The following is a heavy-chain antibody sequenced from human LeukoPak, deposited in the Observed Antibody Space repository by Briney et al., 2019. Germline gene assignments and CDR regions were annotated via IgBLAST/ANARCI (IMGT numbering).Heavy chain of an antibody. CDR1: GFTFSTYE. J-gene: IGHJ4*02. V-gene: IGHV3-48*03. Sequence: PGGSLRLSCAASGFTFSTYEMNWVRQAPGKGLEWVSYISSSGDTVYYADSVKGRFTISRDNAKNSLYLQMGSLRAEDTAVYYCARNPKYQLLYFDYWGQGTLVTVSS. D-gene: IGHD2-2*02. CDR2: ISSSGDTV. CDR3: ARNPKYQLLYFDY.